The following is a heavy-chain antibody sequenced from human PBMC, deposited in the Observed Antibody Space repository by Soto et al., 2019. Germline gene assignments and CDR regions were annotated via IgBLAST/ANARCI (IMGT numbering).Heavy chain of an antibody. Sequence: QVQLVQSGAEVKKPGSSVNVSCKASGGTFSSYAISWVRPAPGQGLEWMGGIIPIFGTANYAQKFQGRVTITADESTSRAYVEVRSLRSEDTALYYWAREGDGSGDSGYDARNDFWGQVTMFTFSS. J-gene: IGHJ4*02. D-gene: IGHD5-12*01. CDR1: GGTFSSYA. V-gene: IGHV1-69*01. CDR2: IIPIFGTA. CDR3: AREGDGSGDSGYDARNDF.